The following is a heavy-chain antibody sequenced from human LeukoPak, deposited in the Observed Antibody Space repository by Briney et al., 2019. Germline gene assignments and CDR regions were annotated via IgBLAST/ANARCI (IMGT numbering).Heavy chain of an antibody. Sequence: SQTLSLTCTVSGGSISTYYWNWLRQPPGKGLEWIGYIDYSGTANINPSLKSRGTLSIDTSRNQFSLKLSSVTAADTAVYYCATGFSTGWYYFDYWGQGTLVTVSS. J-gene: IGHJ4*02. D-gene: IGHD6-19*01. CDR3: ATGFSTGWYYFDY. CDR2: IDYSGTA. V-gene: IGHV4-59*01. CDR1: GGSISTYY.